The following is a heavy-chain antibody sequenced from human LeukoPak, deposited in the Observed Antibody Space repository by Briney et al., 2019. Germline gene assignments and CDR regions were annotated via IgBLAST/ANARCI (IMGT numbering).Heavy chain of an antibody. Sequence: GRSLRLSCAASGFTFSSYAMHWVRQAPGKGLEWVAVISYDGSNKYYADSVKGRFTISRDNSKNTLYLQMNSLRAEDTAVYYCARAYYDFWSGPGAFDYWGQGTLVTVSS. CDR1: GFTFSSYA. V-gene: IGHV3-30*01. CDR3: ARAYYDFWSGPGAFDY. J-gene: IGHJ4*02. CDR2: ISYDGSNK. D-gene: IGHD3-3*01.